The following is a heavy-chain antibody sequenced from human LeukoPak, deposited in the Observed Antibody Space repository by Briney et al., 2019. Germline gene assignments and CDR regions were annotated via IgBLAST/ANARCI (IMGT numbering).Heavy chain of an antibody. D-gene: IGHD7-27*01. J-gene: IGHJ2*01. CDR1: GFTFSSYW. CDR3: ARDTWGYFDL. CDR2: IKQGGSEK. Sequence: GGSLRLSCAASGFTFSSYWMSWVRQAPGKGLEWVANIKQGGSEKFYVDSVKGRFTISRDNAKKSLYLQMNSLRAEDTAVYYCARDTWGYFDLWGRGTQVTVSS. V-gene: IGHV3-7*04.